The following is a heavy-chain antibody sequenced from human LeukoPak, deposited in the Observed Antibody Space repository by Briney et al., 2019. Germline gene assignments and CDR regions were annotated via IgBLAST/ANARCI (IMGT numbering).Heavy chain of an antibody. CDR2: ISGSGATT. CDR1: GFTFSSYA. CDR3: ARDIVVVVAAHFDY. D-gene: IGHD2-15*01. Sequence: PGGSLRLSCVASGFTFSSYAMSWVRQAPGKGLEWVSAISGSGATTHYADSVKGRFTISRDNSKNTLYLQMNSLRAEDTAVYYCARDIVVVVAAHFDYWGQGTLVSVSS. J-gene: IGHJ4*02. V-gene: IGHV3-23*01.